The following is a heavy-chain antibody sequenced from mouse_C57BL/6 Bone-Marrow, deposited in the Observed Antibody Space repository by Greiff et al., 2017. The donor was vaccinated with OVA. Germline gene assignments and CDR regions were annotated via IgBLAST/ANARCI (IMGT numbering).Heavy chain of an antibody. J-gene: IGHJ4*01. CDR2: IHPNSGST. Sequence: QVQLQQPGAELVKPGASVKLSCKASGYTFTSYWMHWVKQRPGRGLEWIGMIHPNSGSTNYNEKFKSKATLTVDKSSSTAYMQLSSLTSEDSAVYYCAAIYYDYDDGYYYAMDYWGQGTSVTVSS. CDR1: GYTFTSYW. V-gene: IGHV1-64*01. D-gene: IGHD2-4*01. CDR3: AAIYYDYDDGYYYAMDY.